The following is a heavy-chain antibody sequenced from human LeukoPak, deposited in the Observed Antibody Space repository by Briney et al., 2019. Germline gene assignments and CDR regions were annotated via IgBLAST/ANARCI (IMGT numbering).Heavy chain of an antibody. CDR1: GFTFSSYW. D-gene: IGHD3-22*01. CDR3: ARARYYYDSSGYYPLRAFDI. Sequence: GGSLRLSCAASGFTFSSYWMSWVRQAPGKGLEWVANIKQDGSEKYYVDSVKGRFTISRDNAKNSLYLQMNSLRAEDTAVYYCARARYYYDSSGYYPLRAFDIWGQGTMVTVSS. V-gene: IGHV3-7*03. J-gene: IGHJ3*02. CDR2: IKQDGSEK.